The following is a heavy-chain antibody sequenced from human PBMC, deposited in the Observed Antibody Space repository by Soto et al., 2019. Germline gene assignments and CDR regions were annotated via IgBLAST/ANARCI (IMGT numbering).Heavy chain of an antibody. J-gene: IGHJ4*02. CDR3: ARDGGRKSGGVDY. CDR2: IIPIFGTA. CDR1: GGTFSSYS. Sequence: QVQLVQSGAEVKKPGSSVKVSCKASGGTFSSYSINWERQAPGQGLEWMGEIIPIFGTANYAQKFQGRVTITEDDSTSTAYMELSSLRSEDTAVYYCARDGGRKSGGVDYWGQGTLVTVSS. D-gene: IGHD1-26*01. V-gene: IGHV1-69*01.